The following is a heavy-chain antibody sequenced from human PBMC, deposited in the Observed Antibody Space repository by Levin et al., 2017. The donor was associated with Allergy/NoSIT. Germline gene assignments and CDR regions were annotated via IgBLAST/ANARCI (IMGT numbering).Heavy chain of an antibody. CDR1: GFTFSSYD. D-gene: IGHD5-24*01. Sequence: PGGSLRLSCAASGFTFSSYDMNWVRQAPGKGLEWVSYISSSGSTIYYADSVKGRFTISRDNAKNSLYLQMNSLRVEDTAVYYCAKEARDTSIFDIWGQGTMVTVSS. CDR3: AKEARDTSIFDI. J-gene: IGHJ3*02. V-gene: IGHV3-48*03. CDR2: ISSSGSTI.